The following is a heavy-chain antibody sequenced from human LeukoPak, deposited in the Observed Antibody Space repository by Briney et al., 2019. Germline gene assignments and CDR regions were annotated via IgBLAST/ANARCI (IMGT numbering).Heavy chain of an antibody. V-gene: IGHV1-46*01. CDR1: GYTFTSYY. D-gene: IGHD3-10*01. CDR3: ARDEPSLLWFGELTGTDAFDI. J-gene: IGHJ3*02. Sequence: GASVKVSCKASGYTFTSYYMHWVRQAPGQGLEWMGIINPSGGSTSYAQKFQGRVTMTRDMSTSTVYMELSSLRSDDTAVYYCARDEPSLLWFGELTGTDAFDIWGQGTMVTVSS. CDR2: INPSGGST.